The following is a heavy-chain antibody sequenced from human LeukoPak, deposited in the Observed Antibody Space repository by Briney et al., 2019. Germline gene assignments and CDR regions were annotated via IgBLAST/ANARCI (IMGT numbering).Heavy chain of an antibody. J-gene: IGHJ4*02. CDR2: INTDGSDR. CDR3: ARALRSPGDSGLDY. Sequence: GGSLRLSCAAYGFTFSSNYMHWVRQAPGKGLVWVSRINTDGSDRTHADFVKGRSTISRDNAKNTLYLEMNSLRAEDTAVYYCARALRSPGDSGLDYWGQGALATVSS. D-gene: IGHD3-10*01. CDR1: GFTFSSNY. V-gene: IGHV3-74*03.